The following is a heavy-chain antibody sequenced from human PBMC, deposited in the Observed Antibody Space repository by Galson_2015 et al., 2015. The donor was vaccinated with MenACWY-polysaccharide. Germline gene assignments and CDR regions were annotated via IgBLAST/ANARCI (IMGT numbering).Heavy chain of an antibody. D-gene: IGHD1-1*01. Sequence: SLRLSCAASGFAFSGYSLNWVRQTPGKGLEWVSYISASSSAIYYADSVKGRFTISRDNAKKSLYLQMNSLRDEDTAVYYCALYNWNDKGGALDIWSRGTMVTVSS. CDR2: ISASSSAI. V-gene: IGHV3-48*02. CDR1: GFAFSGYS. J-gene: IGHJ3*02. CDR3: ALYNWNDKGGALDI.